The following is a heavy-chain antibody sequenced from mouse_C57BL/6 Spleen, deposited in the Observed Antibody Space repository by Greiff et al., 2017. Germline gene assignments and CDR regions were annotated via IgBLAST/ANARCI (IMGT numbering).Heavy chain of an antibody. CDR1: GYSITSGYY. CDR3: ARAYYKDWYFDV. J-gene: IGHJ1*03. CDR2: ISYDGSN. Sequence: EVKLQESGPGLVKPSQSLSLTCSVTGYSITSGYYWNWIRQFPGNKLEWVGYISYDGSNNYNPSLKNRISITRDTSKNQFFLKLNSVTTEDTATYYCARAYYKDWYFDVWGTGTTVTVSS. D-gene: IGHD2-12*01. V-gene: IGHV3-6*01.